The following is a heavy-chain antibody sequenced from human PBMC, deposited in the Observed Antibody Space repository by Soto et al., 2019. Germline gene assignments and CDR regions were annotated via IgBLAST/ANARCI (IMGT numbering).Heavy chain of an antibody. J-gene: IGHJ4*02. Sequence: SLRLSCAASGFTFNSYAMSWVRQAPGKGLEWVSGISDSGGSTYYADSMKGRFSISRDNSKNTLYVQMSSLRAEDTAVYYCARGSLAARPYHYDYWGQGTLVTVSS. CDR2: ISDSGGST. CDR3: ARGSLAARPYHYDY. D-gene: IGHD6-6*01. V-gene: IGHV3-23*01. CDR1: GFTFNSYA.